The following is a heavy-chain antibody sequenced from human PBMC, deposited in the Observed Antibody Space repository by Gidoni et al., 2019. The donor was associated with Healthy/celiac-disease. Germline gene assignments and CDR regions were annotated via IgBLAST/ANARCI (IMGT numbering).Heavy chain of an antibody. CDR1: GFTFRSYG. D-gene: IGHD1-1*01. Sequence: QVQLVESGGGVVQPGRSLRLSCAASGFTFRSYGMHWVRQAPGKGLEWVAVIWYDGSNKYYADSVKGRFTTSRDNSKNTLYLQMNSLRAEDTAVYYCARPDRTYYYYYYMDVWGKGTTVTVSS. CDR3: ARPDRTYYYYYYMDV. CDR2: IWYDGSNK. V-gene: IGHV3-33*01. J-gene: IGHJ6*03.